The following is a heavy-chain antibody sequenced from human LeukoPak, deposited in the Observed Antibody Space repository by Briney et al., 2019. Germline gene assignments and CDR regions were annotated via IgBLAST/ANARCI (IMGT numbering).Heavy chain of an antibody. CDR3: ARLQDEQQLPRDY. CDR2: IYPGDSDT. D-gene: IGHD6-13*01. CDR1: GYSFTSHW. V-gene: IGHV5-51*01. Sequence: GESLKISCKGSGYSFTSHWIGWVRQMPGKGLEWMGIIYPGDSDTRYSPSFQGQVTISADKSITTAYLQWSSLKASDTAMYYCARLQDEQQLPRDYWGQGTLVTVSS. J-gene: IGHJ4*02.